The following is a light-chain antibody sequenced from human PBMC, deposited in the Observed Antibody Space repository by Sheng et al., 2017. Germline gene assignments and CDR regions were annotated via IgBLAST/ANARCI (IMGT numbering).Light chain of an antibody. CDR1: QSISSR. J-gene: IGKJ5*01. Sequence: DIQMTQSASSLSASVGDRVTISCRSSQSISSRLNWYQQKPGQAPRLLIYAASTLERGVPHQGSXAVDLGQISLSTISSLQPEDFATYYCQHTYNTPITFGQGTRLEIK. CDR2: AAS. V-gene: IGKV1-39*01. CDR3: QHTYNTPIT.